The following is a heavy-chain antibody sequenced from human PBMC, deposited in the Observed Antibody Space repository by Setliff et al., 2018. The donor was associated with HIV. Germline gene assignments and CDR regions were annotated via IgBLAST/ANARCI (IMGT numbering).Heavy chain of an antibody. J-gene: IGHJ4*02. Sequence: PSETLSLTCAVSNYSINSGYYWGWIRQPAGKGLEWIGRIYTSGSTKYNPSLKSRLTISVDTSKNQFSLKLRSVTAADTAAYYCAREIPYSFGYYFDYWGQGTLVTVSS. D-gene: IGHD5-18*01. CDR1: NYSINSGYY. CDR3: AREIPYSFGYYFDY. CDR2: IYTSGST. V-gene: IGHV4-61*02.